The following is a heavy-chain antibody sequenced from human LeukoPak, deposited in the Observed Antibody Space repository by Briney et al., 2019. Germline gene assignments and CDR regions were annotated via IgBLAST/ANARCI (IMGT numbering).Heavy chain of an antibody. D-gene: IGHD5-18*01. CDR2: IIPIFGTA. CDR1: GGTFSSYA. V-gene: IGHV1-69*13. J-gene: IGHJ4*02. Sequence: AASVTVSCTASGGTFSSYAISWVRQAPGQGLEWMGGIIPIFGTANYAQKFQGRVTITADESTSTAYMELSSLRSEDTAVYYCARLVDTAMLYYFDYWGQGTLVTVSS. CDR3: ARLVDTAMLYYFDY.